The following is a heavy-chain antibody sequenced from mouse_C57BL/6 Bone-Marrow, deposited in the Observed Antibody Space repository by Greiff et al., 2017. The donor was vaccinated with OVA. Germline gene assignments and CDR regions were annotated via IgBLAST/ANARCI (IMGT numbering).Heavy chain of an antibody. J-gene: IGHJ1*03. CDR1: GYSITSGYY. CDR2: ISYDGSN. D-gene: IGHD1-1*01. Sequence: DVKLQESGPGLVKPSQSLSLTCSVTGYSITSGYYWNWIRQFPGNKLEWMGYISYDGSNNYNPSLKNRISITRDTSKNQFFLKLNSVTTEDTATYYCARVRDYYGSSPYWYFDVWGTGTTVTVSS. V-gene: IGHV3-6*01. CDR3: ARVRDYYGSSPYWYFDV.